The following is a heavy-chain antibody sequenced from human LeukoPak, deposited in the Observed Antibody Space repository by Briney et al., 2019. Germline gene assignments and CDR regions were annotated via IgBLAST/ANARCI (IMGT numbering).Heavy chain of an antibody. CDR3: ARDSPPHYYGSGSYSKGFDY. D-gene: IGHD3-10*01. J-gene: IGHJ4*02. CDR1: GFTFSSYA. CDR2: ISYDGSNK. Sequence: GGSLRLSCAASGFTFSSYAMHWVRQAPGKGLEWVAAISYDGSNKYYADSVKGRFTISRDNSKNTLYLQMNSLRAEDTAVYYCARDSPPHYYGSGSYSKGFDYWGQGTLVTVSS. V-gene: IGHV3-30-3*01.